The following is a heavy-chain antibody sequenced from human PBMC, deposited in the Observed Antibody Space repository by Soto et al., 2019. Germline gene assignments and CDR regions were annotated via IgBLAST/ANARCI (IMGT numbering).Heavy chain of an antibody. D-gene: IGHD1-26*01. J-gene: IGHJ5*02. CDR1: GGTFGSFA. CDR3: ARGDWEVHSEGRDNWFDP. CDR2: ITPIYGTP. Sequence: QVQLVQSGAEVKKPGSSVKVSCKASGGTFGSFAISWVRQAPGPGLEWMGGITPIYGTPNYAQKFQGRVTITADESTNTAYMDLSSLRSEDTAVYYCARGDWEVHSEGRDNWFDPWGQGTLVTVSS. V-gene: IGHV1-69*01.